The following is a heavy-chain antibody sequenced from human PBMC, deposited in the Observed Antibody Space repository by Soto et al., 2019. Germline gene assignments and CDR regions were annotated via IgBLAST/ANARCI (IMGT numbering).Heavy chain of an antibody. Sequence: QVQLVQSGAEVKKPGSSVKVSCKASGGTFSSYTISWVRQAPGQGLEWMGRIIPILGIANYAQKFQGTVTITPDKFTSTAYMELSSLRSEDTAVYYCARYRGDGYERVWGQGTLVTDSS. V-gene: IGHV1-69*02. CDR3: ARYRGDGYERV. D-gene: IGHD5-12*01. J-gene: IGHJ4*02. CDR2: IIPILGIA. CDR1: GGTFSSYT.